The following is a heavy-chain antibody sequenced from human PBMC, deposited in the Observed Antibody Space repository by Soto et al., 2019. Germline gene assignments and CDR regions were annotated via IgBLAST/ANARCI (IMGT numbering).Heavy chain of an antibody. D-gene: IGHD3-3*01. CDR3: ARGGVDFWSGYWGVDY. Sequence: GGSVRLSCAASGFTFSDYYMSWIRQAPGKGLEWVSHISSTGSSMYYVGSVRGRFIISRYNAKNSLYLEMNSLRAENTAVYYCARGGVDFWSGYWGVDYWGQGTLVTVSS. J-gene: IGHJ4*02. CDR2: ISSTGSSM. V-gene: IGHV3-11*01. CDR1: GFTFSDYY.